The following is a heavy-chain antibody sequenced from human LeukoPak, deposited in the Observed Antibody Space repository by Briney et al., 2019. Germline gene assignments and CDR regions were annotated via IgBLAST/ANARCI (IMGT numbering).Heavy chain of an antibody. D-gene: IGHD1-26*01. V-gene: IGHV1-3*01. CDR2: ISAGNGNT. Sequence: ASVKVSCKASGYTFTSYAIHWVRQAPGQRLEWMGWISAGNGNTKYSQNFQGRVTFTSNTSATTAFMELSSLRSEDAAVYYCARDSGSGSNDYWGQGTLVTVSS. CDR3: ARDSGSGSNDY. CDR1: GYTFTSYA. J-gene: IGHJ4*02.